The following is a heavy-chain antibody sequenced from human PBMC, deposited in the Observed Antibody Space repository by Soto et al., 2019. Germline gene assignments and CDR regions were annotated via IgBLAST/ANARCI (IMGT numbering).Heavy chain of an antibody. Sequence: GGSLRLSCSASGFTFSSYGMNWVRQAPGKGLEWVTSIKCDGSEKYYADSVKGRFTISRDNSKNTLYLQMNSLRAEDTAVYYCATDQQQWLVEEGGMDVWGQGTLVTVSS. CDR3: ATDQQQWLVEEGGMDV. J-gene: IGHJ6*02. CDR1: GFTFSSYG. V-gene: IGHV3-30*02. CDR2: IKCDGSEK. D-gene: IGHD6-19*01.